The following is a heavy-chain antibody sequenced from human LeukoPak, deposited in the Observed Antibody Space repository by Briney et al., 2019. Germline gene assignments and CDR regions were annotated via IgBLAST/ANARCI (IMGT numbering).Heavy chain of an antibody. CDR2: ISSSSSYI. J-gene: IGHJ4*02. CDR1: GFTFSSYS. V-gene: IGHV3-21*01. CDR3: ARGYYDILTGYSPDFDY. D-gene: IGHD3-9*01. Sequence: GGSLRLSCAASGFTFSSYSMNWLRQAPGKGLEWVSSISSSSSYIYYADSVEGRFTISRDNAKNSLYLQMNSLRAEDTAVYYCARGYYDILTGYSPDFDYWGQGTLVTVSS.